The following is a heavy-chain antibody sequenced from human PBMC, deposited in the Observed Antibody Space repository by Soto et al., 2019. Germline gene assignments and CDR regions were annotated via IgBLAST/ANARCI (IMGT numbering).Heavy chain of an antibody. D-gene: IGHD5-12*01. CDR3: VREGGSPHTYYYYG. J-gene: IGHJ6*01. Sequence: WVRHYNRKGLEWMGGIIPIFGTANYAQKFQGRVTITADESTSTAYMELSSLRSEDTAVYYCVREGGSPHTYYYYG. CDR2: IIPIFGTA. V-gene: IGHV1-69*01.